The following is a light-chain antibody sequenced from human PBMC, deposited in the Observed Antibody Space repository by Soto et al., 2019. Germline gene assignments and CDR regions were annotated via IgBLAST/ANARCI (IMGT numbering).Light chain of an antibody. CDR2: KDN. V-gene: IGLV3-25*02. Sequence: SYELTQPPSMSVSPGQTARITCSGDPLTRQYVYWYQQKSGQAPLLVIYKDNERPSGIPERFSGSTSGTTGTLTISGVRAEDEADYYCQTADNSGTFLLFAGGTKVTVL. CDR1: PLTRQY. CDR3: QTADNSGTFLL. J-gene: IGLJ3*02.